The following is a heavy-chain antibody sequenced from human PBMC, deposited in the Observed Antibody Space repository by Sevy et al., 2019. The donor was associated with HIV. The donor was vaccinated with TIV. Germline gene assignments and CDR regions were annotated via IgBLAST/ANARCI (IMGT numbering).Heavy chain of an antibody. J-gene: IGHJ5*02. CDR1: GFTFSSYS. D-gene: IGHD3-16*01. V-gene: IGHV3-21*01. CDR3: ARGRVLRLGENWFDP. CDR2: ISSSSSYI. Sequence: GGSLRLSCAASGFTFSSYSMNWVRQAPGKGLEWVSSISSSSSYIYYADSVKGRFTISRDNAKNSLYLQMNSLRAEDMAVYYCARGRVLRLGENWFDPWGQGTLVTVSS.